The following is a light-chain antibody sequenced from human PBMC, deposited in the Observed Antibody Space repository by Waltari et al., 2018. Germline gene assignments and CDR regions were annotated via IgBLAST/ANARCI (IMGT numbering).Light chain of an antibody. J-gene: IGKJ1*01. V-gene: IGKV1-5*03. Sequence: DIQMTPSPSSLSASVGDRVTITCRASQTISSWLAWYQQKPGKAPKLLIYKASTLESGVPSRFSGSGSGTEFTLTISSLQPGDFATYYCQQFNSFPWTFGHGTKVGIK. CDR1: QTISSW. CDR3: QQFNSFPWT. CDR2: KAS.